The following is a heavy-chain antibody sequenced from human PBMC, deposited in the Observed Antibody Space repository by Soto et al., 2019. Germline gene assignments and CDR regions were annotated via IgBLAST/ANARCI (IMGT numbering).Heavy chain of an antibody. CDR3: VHSTLAPTGGYYFDS. CDR2: IYWNDDK. D-gene: IGHD3-10*01. CDR1: GFSLSSSGVG. J-gene: IGHJ4*02. V-gene: IGHV2-5*01. Sequence: QITLKESGPTLVKPTQTLTLTCTFFGFSLSSSGVGVGWIRQPPGKALEWLTVIYWNDDKRYSPSLKSRLTITKDTSKDQVVLTMTNMDPVDTATYYCVHSTLAPTGGYYFDSWGQGTLVTVSA.